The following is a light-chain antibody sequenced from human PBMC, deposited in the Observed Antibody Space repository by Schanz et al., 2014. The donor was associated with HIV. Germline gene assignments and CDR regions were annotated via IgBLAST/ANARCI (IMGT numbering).Light chain of an antibody. CDR3: QQYGSSPL. CDR2: GAS. J-gene: IGKJ1*01. CDR1: QNVSSNY. Sequence: EIVLTQSPGTLSLSPGERATLSCRATQNVSSNYLAWSQQKPGQAPRLLIYGASSRATGIPDRFSGSGSGTDFTLTISRLEPEDFAVCYCQQYGSSPLFGQGTKVEIK. V-gene: IGKV3-20*01.